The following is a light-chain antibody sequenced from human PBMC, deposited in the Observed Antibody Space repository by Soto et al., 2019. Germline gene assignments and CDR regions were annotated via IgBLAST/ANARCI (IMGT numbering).Light chain of an antibody. CDR3: QQYGSSPPT. Sequence: EIVLTQSPGTLSLSPGERATLSCRASQSVISSYLAWYQQKPGQAPRLLIYGASSRATGIPDRFSGSGSGTDFTLTISRLEPDDFAVYYCQQYGSSPPTFGQGTKVEIK. J-gene: IGKJ1*01. CDR1: QSVISSY. V-gene: IGKV3-20*01. CDR2: GAS.